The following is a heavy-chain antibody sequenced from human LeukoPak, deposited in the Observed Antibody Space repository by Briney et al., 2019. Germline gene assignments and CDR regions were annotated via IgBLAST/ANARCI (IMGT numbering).Heavy chain of an antibody. CDR2: MNPNSGNT. D-gene: IGHD2-2*01. CDR3: ARAPSPTSYGMDV. V-gene: IGHV1-8*01. Sequence: ASVKVSCKASGYTFSSYDVNWVRQATGQGFEWIGWMNPNSGNTGYAQEFQGRVTMTRNTSISTAYMEVSGLRSEDTAVYYCARAPSPTSYGMDVWGQGTTVTVSS. J-gene: IGHJ6*02. CDR1: GYTFSSYD.